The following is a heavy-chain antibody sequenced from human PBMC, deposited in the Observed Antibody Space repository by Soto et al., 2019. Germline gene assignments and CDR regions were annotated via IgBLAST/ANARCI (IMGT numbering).Heavy chain of an antibody. CDR1: GGSFSGYY. V-gene: IGHV4-34*01. Sequence: SETLSLTCAVYGGSFSGYYWSWIRQPPGKGLEWIGEINHSGSTNYNPSLKSRVTISVDTSKNQISLELSSVTAADTAVYYCARGMLRYYGMDVWGQGTTVTVSS. CDR2: INHSGST. J-gene: IGHJ6*02. D-gene: IGHD2-8*01. CDR3: ARGMLRYYGMDV.